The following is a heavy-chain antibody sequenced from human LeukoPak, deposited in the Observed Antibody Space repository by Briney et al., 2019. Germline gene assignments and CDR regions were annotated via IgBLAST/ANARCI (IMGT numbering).Heavy chain of an antibody. J-gene: IGHJ4*02. V-gene: IGHV1-8*01. Sequence: ASVKVSCKASGYTITSYDFNWVRQATGQRPEWMGWMSPNSGDTGYAQKFQDRVTMTRNTSISTAYMELSSLRSDDTAVYYCARGPPNWGYDYWGPGTLVTVSS. CDR2: MSPNSGDT. D-gene: IGHD7-27*01. CDR1: GYTITSYD. CDR3: ARGPPNWGYDY.